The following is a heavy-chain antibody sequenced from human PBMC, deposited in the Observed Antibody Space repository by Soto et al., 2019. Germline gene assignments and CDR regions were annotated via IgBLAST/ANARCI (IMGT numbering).Heavy chain of an antibody. J-gene: IGHJ4*02. V-gene: IGHV4-39*01. D-gene: IGHD3-22*01. CDR2: IHYSGST. CDR1: GGSISSTNYF. CDR3: ARQRDYYDTSGDSYFDY. Sequence: QLQLQESGPRLVKPSETLSLTCTVSGGSISSTNYFWGWIRQPPGKGLEWIGSIHYSGSTYYNPSLKSRVHLSGYPSKNPFPLKLTSVTAADTAVDYCARQRDYYDTSGDSYFDYWGQGTLVTVSS.